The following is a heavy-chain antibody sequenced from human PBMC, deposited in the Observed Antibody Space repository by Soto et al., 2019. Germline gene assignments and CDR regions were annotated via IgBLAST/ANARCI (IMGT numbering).Heavy chain of an antibody. J-gene: IGHJ4*02. CDR2: ISWNSGSI. CDR1: GFTFDDYA. V-gene: IGHV3-9*01. Sequence: GGSLRLSCAASGFTFDDYAMHWVRQAPGKGLEWVSGISWNSGSIGYADSVKGRFTISRDNAKNSLYLQMNSLRAEDTALYYCAKEQQLAYLDYWGQGTLVTV. CDR3: AKEQQLAYLDY. D-gene: IGHD6-13*01.